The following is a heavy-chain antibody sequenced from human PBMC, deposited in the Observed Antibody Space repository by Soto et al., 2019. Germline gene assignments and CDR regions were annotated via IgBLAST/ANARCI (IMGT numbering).Heavy chain of an antibody. J-gene: IGHJ4*02. CDR1: GFTFSSYA. V-gene: IGHV3-23*01. CDR2: ISGSGGST. D-gene: IGHD3-22*01. Sequence: PGGSLRLSCAASGFTFSSYAMSWVRQAPGKGLGWVSAISGSGGSTYYADSVKGRFTISRDNSKNTLYLQMNSLRAEDTAVYYCAKDTMIVVVIIVDYWGQGTLVTVSS. CDR3: AKDTMIVVVIIVDY.